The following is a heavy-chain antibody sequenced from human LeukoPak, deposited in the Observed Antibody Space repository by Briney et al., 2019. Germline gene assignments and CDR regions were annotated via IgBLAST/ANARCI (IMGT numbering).Heavy chain of an antibody. CDR2: INPSGGST. Sequence: GASVKVSCKASGYTFTSYYMHWVRQAPGQGLEWMGIINPSGGSTSYAQKFQGRVTMTTDTSTSAAYMELRSLRSDDTAVYYCARLNKGSSSWYWGYNWFDPWGQGTLVTVSS. CDR3: ARLNKGSSSWYWGYNWFDP. V-gene: IGHV1-46*01. D-gene: IGHD6-13*01. J-gene: IGHJ5*02. CDR1: GYTFTSYY.